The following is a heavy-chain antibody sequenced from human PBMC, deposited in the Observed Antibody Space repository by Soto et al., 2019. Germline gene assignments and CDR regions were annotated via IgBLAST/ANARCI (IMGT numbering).Heavy chain of an antibody. CDR1: GFTFSSYG. J-gene: IGHJ6*02. D-gene: IGHD6-6*01. Sequence: HPWGSLRLSCAASGFTFSSYGMHCVRQAPCKGLEWVAVISYEGSNKYYADSVKGRFTISRDNSKNTLYLQMNSLRAEDTAVYYCAKGKAYSSSSVFYGMDVWGQGTTVTVS. CDR2: ISYEGSNK. V-gene: IGHV3-30*18. CDR3: AKGKAYSSSSVFYGMDV.